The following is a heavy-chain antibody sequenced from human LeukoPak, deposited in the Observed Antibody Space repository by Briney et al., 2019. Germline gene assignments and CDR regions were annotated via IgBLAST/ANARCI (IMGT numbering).Heavy chain of an antibody. D-gene: IGHD3-16*01. J-gene: IGHJ5*02. V-gene: IGHV4-59*11. CDR3: ARFTPQGYGWGGYNRFDP. Sequence: SETLSLTCSVSGGSISSHYWSWIRQPPGKGLEWIGYIYYSGTTNYNPSLKSRVTISVDTSKNQFSLNLTSVTAADTAVYYCARFTPQGYGWGGYNRFDPWGQGTLVTVSS. CDR1: GGSISSHY. CDR2: IYYSGTT.